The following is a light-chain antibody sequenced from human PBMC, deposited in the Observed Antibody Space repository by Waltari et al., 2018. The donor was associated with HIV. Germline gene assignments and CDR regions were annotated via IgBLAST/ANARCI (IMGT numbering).Light chain of an antibody. CDR2: INN. V-gene: IGLV1-47*01. CDR1: SSNVGNNY. J-gene: IGLJ2*01. CDR3: AALDDSLIDQVV. Sequence: QSVLTQPPSASWTPGQRVTISCSGSSSNVGNNYVYWYQQLPGTAPKLLISINNRRPSGVPDRFSASKSGTSASLAISGLRSEDEADYYCAALDDSLIDQVVFGGGTKLTVL.